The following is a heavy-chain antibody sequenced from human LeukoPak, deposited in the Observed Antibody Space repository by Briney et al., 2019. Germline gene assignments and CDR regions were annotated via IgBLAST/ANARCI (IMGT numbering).Heavy chain of an antibody. CDR2: INPIFGIA. Sequence: ASVKVSCKASGGTFSSYAISWARQAPGQGLEWMGRINPIFGIANYAQKFQGRVTITADKSTSTAYMELSSLRSEDTAVYYCARSVDYYDSSGYLYFDYWGQGTLVTVSS. V-gene: IGHV1-69*04. CDR3: ARSVDYYDSSGYLYFDY. D-gene: IGHD3-22*01. J-gene: IGHJ4*02. CDR1: GGTFSSYA.